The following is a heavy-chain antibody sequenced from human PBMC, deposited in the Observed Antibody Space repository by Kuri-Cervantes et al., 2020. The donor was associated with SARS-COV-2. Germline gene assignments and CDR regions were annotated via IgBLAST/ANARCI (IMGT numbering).Heavy chain of an antibody. D-gene: IGHD6-19*01. CDR2: IYYSGST. Sequence: SETLSLTCTVSGGSISSSSYYWGWIRQPPGKGLEWIGSIYYSGSTYYNPSLKSRVTISVDTSKNQFSLKLSSVTAADTAVYYCARASGWYSIDYWGQGTLVTVSS. V-gene: IGHV4-39*07. J-gene: IGHJ4*02. CDR1: GGSISSSSYY. CDR3: ARASGWYSIDY.